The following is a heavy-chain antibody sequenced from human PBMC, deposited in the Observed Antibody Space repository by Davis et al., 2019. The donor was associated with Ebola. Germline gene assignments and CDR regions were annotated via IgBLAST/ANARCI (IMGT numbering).Heavy chain of an antibody. J-gene: IGHJ4*02. D-gene: IGHD2/OR15-2a*01. CDR3: TREGFSYGEY. CDR1: GFDFNLYE. CDR2: INSRSTIV. V-gene: IGHV3-48*03. Sequence: PGGSLRLSCVAPGFDFNLYEMNWVRQAPGKGLEWVSYINSRSTIVHYADSVKGRFTVSRDNAKNSLYLQMNSLRAEDTAFYFCTREGFSYGEYWGQGTLVTVSA.